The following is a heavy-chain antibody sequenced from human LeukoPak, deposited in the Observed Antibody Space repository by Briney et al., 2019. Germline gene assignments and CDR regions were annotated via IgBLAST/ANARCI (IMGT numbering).Heavy chain of an antibody. CDR3: ARQTGSGLFILP. CDR2: FYHGGST. CDR1: GYSISTGYY. J-gene: IGHJ4*02. V-gene: IGHV4-38-2*02. Sequence: SETLSLTCTVSGYSISTGYYWDWIRQPPGKGLEWIGTFYHGGSTYYNPSLKSRVTISVDTSKNQFSLNLTSVTAADTAVYYCARQTGSGLFILPGGQGTLVTVSS. D-gene: IGHD3/OR15-3a*01.